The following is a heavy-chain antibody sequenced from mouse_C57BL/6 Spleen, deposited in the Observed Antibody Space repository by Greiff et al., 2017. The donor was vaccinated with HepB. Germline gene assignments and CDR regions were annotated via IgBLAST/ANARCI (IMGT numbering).Heavy chain of an antibody. J-gene: IGHJ2*01. CDR2: IDPANGNT. V-gene: IGHV14-3*01. CDR3: ARSHNNYYFDY. D-gene: IGHD2-5*01. CDR1: GFNIKNTY. Sequence: VQLQQSVAELVRPGASVNLSCTASGFNIKNTYMHWVKQRPEQGLEWIGRIDPANGNTNYAPKFQGKDTITADKTSNTAYLQHSNLTSEDTAIYYCARSHNNYYFDYWGQGTTLTVTS.